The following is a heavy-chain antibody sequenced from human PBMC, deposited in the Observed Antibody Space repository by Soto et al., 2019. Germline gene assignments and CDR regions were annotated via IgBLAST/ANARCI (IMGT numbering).Heavy chain of an antibody. CDR1: GGSFSGYY. Sequence: PSETLSLTCAVYGGSFSGYYWSWIRQPPGKGLEWVSAISGSGGSTYYADSVKGRFTISRDNSKNTLYLQMNSLRAEDTAVYYCAKGNYDFWSGYLEFDYWGQGTLVTVSS. D-gene: IGHD3-3*01. V-gene: IGHV3-23*01. CDR2: ISGSGGST. J-gene: IGHJ4*02. CDR3: AKGNYDFWSGYLEFDY.